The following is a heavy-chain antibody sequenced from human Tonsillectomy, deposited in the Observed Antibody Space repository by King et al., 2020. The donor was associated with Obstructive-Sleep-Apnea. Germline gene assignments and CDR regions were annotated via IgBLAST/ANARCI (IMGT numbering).Heavy chain of an antibody. D-gene: IGHD5-18*01. CDR3: AKDHVELLXLGAVEKATHFDY. Sequence: VQLVESGGGLVQPGGSLRLSCAASGFTFSSYGMSWVRQAAGKGLEWVSGISATGGSTYYADSVKGRFTISRDNSKNTLYLQMNSMRAEDTAVYYCAKDHVELLXLGAVEKATHFDYWGQGXXVTXSS. V-gene: IGHV3-23*04. J-gene: IGHJ4*02. CDR1: GFTFSSYG. CDR2: ISATGGST.